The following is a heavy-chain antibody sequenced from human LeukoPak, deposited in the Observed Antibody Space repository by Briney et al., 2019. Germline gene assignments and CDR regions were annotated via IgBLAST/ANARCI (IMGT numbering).Heavy chain of an antibody. Sequence: SETLSLTCTVPGGSISSSRYYSGWIRQPPGKGLEWIGSIYYSGSTYYNASLKSRVTISVDTSKNQFSLKLSSVTAADTAVYYCARHEFLDWLLYRLNWFDPWGQGTLVTVSS. CDR1: GGSISSSRYY. D-gene: IGHD3-3*01. CDR3: ARHEFLDWLLYRLNWFDP. V-gene: IGHV4-39*01. CDR2: IYYSGST. J-gene: IGHJ5*02.